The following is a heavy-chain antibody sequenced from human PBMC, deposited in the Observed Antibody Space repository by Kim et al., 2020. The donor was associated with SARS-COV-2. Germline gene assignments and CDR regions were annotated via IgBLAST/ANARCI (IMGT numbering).Heavy chain of an antibody. Sequence: DSVNGRFTLSRDNSKNTLYLQMNSLRAEDTAVYYCAKVKYCSGGSCPDYWGQGTLVTVSS. J-gene: IGHJ4*02. D-gene: IGHD2-15*01. V-gene: IGHV3-23*01. CDR3: AKVKYCSGGSCPDY.